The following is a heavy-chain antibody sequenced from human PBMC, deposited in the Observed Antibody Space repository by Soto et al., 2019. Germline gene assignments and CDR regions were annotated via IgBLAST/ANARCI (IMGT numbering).Heavy chain of an antibody. CDR3: MRSYGDSYYFYYGMDV. CDR2: INPDDSDT. V-gene: IGHV5-51*01. J-gene: IGHJ6*02. D-gene: IGHD4-17*01. CDR1: GFIVSKYK. Sequence: PGESLNISCEGYGFIVSKYKIGWVRQMPGKGLEWMGIINPDDSDTRYGPSFQGQVTISADKSINTAYLQWSSLKASDTAIYYCMRSYGDSYYFYYGMDVWGQGTTVTVSS.